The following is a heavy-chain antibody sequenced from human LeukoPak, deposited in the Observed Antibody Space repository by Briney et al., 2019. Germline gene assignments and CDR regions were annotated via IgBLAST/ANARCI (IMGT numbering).Heavy chain of an antibody. Sequence: PGRSLRLSCAASGITFSSYAMHWVRQAPGKGLEWVAVISYDGSNKYYADSVKGRFTISRDNSKNTLYLQMNSLRAEDTAVYYCAKDYCGGDCYIYYYYMDVWGKGTTVTISS. CDR3: AKDYCGGDCYIYYYYMDV. V-gene: IGHV3-30*04. J-gene: IGHJ6*03. D-gene: IGHD2-21*02. CDR1: GITFSSYA. CDR2: ISYDGSNK.